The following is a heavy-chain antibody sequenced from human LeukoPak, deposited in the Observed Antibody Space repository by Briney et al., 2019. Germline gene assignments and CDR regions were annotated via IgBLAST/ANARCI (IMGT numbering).Heavy chain of an antibody. V-gene: IGHV4-30-2*01. Sequence: SSQTLSLTCTVSGVSISSGGYYWSWIRQPPGKGLEWIGYIYHSGSTYYNPSLKSRVTISVDRSKNQFALKLSSVTAADTAVYYCARERPLRDPSFIYCSSTSCYGGTRGYFDYWGQGTLVTVSS. CDR3: ARERPLRDPSFIYCSSTSCYGGTRGYFDY. J-gene: IGHJ4*02. CDR2: IYHSGST. CDR1: GVSISSGGYY. D-gene: IGHD2-2*01.